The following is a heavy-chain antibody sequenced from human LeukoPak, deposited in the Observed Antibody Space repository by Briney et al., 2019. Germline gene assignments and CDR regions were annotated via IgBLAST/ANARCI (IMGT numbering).Heavy chain of an antibody. V-gene: IGHV1-18*01. D-gene: IGHD3-9*01. CDR3: ARDGDGLRYFDWLLSPYYYYGMDV. CDR1: GYTFSSYG. Sequence: ASVKVSCKASGYTFSSYGISWVRQAPGQGIEWMGWISAYNGKTNYAQKLQGRVTMTTDTSTSTAYMELRSLRSDDTAVYYCARDGDGLRYFDWLLSPYYYYGMDVWGQGTTVTVSS. CDR2: ISAYNGKT. J-gene: IGHJ6*02.